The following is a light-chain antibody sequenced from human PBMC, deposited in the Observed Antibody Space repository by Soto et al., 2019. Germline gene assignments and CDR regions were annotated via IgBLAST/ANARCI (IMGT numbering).Light chain of an antibody. CDR2: GVT. Sequence: QSVLTQPASVSVSPGQSITISCTGTSSDVGAYNYVSWYQQYPGKAPKLMIYGVTNRPSGVSNRFSGSKTGNTASLTISGLQAEDEADYYCFSHRGGDSHVFGTETKVTVL. V-gene: IGLV2-14*01. CDR1: SSDVGAYNY. CDR3: FSHRGGDSHV. J-gene: IGLJ1*01.